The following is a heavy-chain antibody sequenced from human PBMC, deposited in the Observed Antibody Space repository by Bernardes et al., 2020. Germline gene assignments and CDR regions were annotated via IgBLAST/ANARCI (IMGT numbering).Heavy chain of an antibody. Sequence: ASVKVSCKASGYTFTSYDINWVRQATGQGLEWMGWMNPNSGNTGYAQKFQGRVTMTRNTSISTAYMELSSLRSEDTAVYYCARAAVAGNWVSYWGQGTLVTVSS. CDR1: GYTFTSYD. V-gene: IGHV1-8*01. J-gene: IGHJ4*02. CDR3: ARAAVAGNWVSY. D-gene: IGHD6-19*01. CDR2: MNPNSGNT.